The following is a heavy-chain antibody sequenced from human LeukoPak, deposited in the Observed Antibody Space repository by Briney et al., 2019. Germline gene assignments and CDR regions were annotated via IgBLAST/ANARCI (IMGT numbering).Heavy chain of an antibody. CDR2: IKEDGSEN. J-gene: IGHJ3*02. Sequence: GGSLRLSCAASGFSVSHHNLNWVRQAPGKGLEWVASIKEDGSENYNVDSVKGRFTVSRDNAKNSVYLQMNSLRPEDTAVYYCAKGASYSSGWYRAAYDIWGQGTMVSVSS. CDR1: GFSVSHHN. CDR3: AKGASYSSGWYRAAYDI. V-gene: IGHV3-7*01. D-gene: IGHD6-19*01.